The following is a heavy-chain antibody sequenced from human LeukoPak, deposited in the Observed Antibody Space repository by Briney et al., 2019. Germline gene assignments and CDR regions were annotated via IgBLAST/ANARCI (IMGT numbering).Heavy chain of an antibody. CDR3: ARGLRFPSSGSFDI. CDR1: GFTFSSYG. J-gene: IGHJ3*02. D-gene: IGHD3-3*01. Sequence: GGSVRLSCAASGFTFSSYGMHWVRQATGKGLEWVGVIWSDGSNKYYADYLQGRFTISRDNSKNTLYMQMNSLRAEDTAVYYCARGLRFPSSGSFDIWGQGTMVTVSS. CDR2: IWSDGSNK. V-gene: IGHV3-33*01.